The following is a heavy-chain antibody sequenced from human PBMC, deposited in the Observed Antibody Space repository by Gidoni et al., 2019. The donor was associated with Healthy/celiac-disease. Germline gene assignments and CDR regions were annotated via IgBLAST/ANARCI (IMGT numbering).Heavy chain of an antibody. V-gene: IGHV3-33*01. Sequence: QVQLVESGGGVVQPGRSLRLPCAPSGFTFSSYGMHSVRQALGKGLEWVAVIWYDGSNKYYADSVKGRFTISRDNSKNTLYLQMNSLRAEDTAVYYCARDQQQWLVPGIIHHYYYYGMDVWGQGTTVTVSS. CDR3: ARDQQQWLVPGIIHHYYYYGMDV. CDR2: IWYDGSNK. D-gene: IGHD6-19*01. J-gene: IGHJ6*02. CDR1: GFTFSSYG.